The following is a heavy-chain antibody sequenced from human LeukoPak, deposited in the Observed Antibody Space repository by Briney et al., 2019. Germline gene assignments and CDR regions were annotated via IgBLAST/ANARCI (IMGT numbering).Heavy chain of an antibody. Sequence: PSETLSLTCTVSGASISNYYWSWIGQPPGKGLEWIGYIYYSGDTTYNPSLKGRVTISVDTSKNHFSLTLRSVTAADTAVYYCARYRNEALFAFDIWGQGTMLTVSS. CDR3: ARYRNEALFAFDI. CDR2: IYYSGDT. CDR1: GASISNYY. V-gene: IGHV4-59*01. D-gene: IGHD1-14*01. J-gene: IGHJ3*02.